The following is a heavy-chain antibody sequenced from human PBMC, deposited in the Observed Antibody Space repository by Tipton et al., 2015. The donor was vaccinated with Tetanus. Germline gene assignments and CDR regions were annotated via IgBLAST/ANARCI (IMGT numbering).Heavy chain of an antibody. J-gene: IGHJ4*02. Sequence: TLSLTCNVSGASMSSSSYYWSWIRQPPGKGLEWIGYTYYSGSTGYNPSLKSRVTISIDSSKNQFSLKLTSVTAADTAAYYCARDERYGDYAYWGQGALVTVSS. CDR1: GASMSSSSYY. V-gene: IGHV4-61*01. D-gene: IGHD4-17*01. CDR2: TYYSGST. CDR3: ARDERYGDYAY.